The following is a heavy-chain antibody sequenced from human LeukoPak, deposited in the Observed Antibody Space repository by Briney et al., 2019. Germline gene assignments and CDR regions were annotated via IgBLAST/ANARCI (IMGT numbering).Heavy chain of an antibody. D-gene: IGHD3-16*01. Sequence: GGSLRLSCAASGFTSGFTFSDYYMHWIRQAPGKGLERASYISSSGSAIYYADSLKGRFTISRDNAKNSLYLQMNSLRTEDTAVYYCAKLGKNYFDYWGQGALVTVSS. J-gene: IGHJ4*02. CDR2: ISSSGSAI. CDR3: AKLGKNYFDY. V-gene: IGHV3-11*04. CDR1: GFTFSDYY.